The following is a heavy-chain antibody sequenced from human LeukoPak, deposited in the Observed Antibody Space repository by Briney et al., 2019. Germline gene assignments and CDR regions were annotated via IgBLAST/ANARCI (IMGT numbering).Heavy chain of an antibody. CDR2: ISAYNGNT. Sequence: ASVKVSCKASGYTFTSYGISWVRQAPGQGLEWMGWISAYNGNTNYAQKLQGRVTMTTDTSTSTAYMELRSLRSDDTAVYYCARGHDILTGYYTAGDFDYWGQGTLVTVPS. CDR3: ARGHDILTGYYTAGDFDY. V-gene: IGHV1-18*01. CDR1: GYTFTSYG. J-gene: IGHJ4*02. D-gene: IGHD3-9*01.